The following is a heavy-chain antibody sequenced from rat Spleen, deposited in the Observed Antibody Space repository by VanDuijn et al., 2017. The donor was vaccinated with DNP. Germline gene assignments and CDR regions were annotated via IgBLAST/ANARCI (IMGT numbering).Heavy chain of an antibody. J-gene: IGHJ4*01. CDR3: TTFEGRDA. CDR2: IIYDGSST. V-gene: IGHV5S10*01. D-gene: IGHD1-11*01. CDR1: GFTFSDCA. Sequence: EVQLMESGGGLVQPGNSLKLSCAASGFTFSDCAMAWVRQSPKKGLEWVATIIYDGSSTYYRDSVKGRFTISRDNAKSTLYLQMDSLRSEDTATYYCTTFEGRDAWGQGTSVTVSS.